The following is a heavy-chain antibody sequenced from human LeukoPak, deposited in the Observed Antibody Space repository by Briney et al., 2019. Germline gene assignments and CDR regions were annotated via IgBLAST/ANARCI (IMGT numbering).Heavy chain of an antibody. CDR1: GGSISSYY. Sequence: SETLSLTCTVSGGSISSYYWSWIRQPAGKGLEWIGRIYTSGSTNYNPSLKSRLTISLDTSKNQFSLKLSSVTAADTAVYYCTGKYYYDSSGYYYADYWGQGTLVTVSS. D-gene: IGHD3-22*01. V-gene: IGHV4-4*07. CDR3: TGKYYYDSSGYYYADY. CDR2: IYTSGST. J-gene: IGHJ4*02.